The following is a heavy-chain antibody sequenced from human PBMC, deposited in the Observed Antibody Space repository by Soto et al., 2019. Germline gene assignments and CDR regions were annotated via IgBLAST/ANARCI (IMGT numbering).Heavy chain of an antibody. Sequence: LRLSCAASGFTFSSYAMHWVRQAPGKGLEWVSSISSRSDTYYADSVKGRFTISRDNAKNSVSLQMDSLRAEDAAVYYCAREETAWPLAYGMDVWGQGTTVTVSS. J-gene: IGHJ6*02. V-gene: IGHV3-21*01. CDR1: GFTFSSYA. D-gene: IGHD2-21*02. CDR2: ISSRSDT. CDR3: AREETAWPLAYGMDV.